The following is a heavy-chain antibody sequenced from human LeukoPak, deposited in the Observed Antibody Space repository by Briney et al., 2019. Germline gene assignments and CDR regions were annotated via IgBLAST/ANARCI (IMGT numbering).Heavy chain of an antibody. CDR1: GLSSSTYS. V-gene: IGHV3-23*05. CDR3: SKDVVPDSGWDLDY. D-gene: IGHD6-19*01. CDR2: IFNSGSKT. J-gene: IGHJ4*02. Sequence: GASLIISCTASGLSSSTYSMTWVRQGRGKGLEWVSRIFNSGSKTLYADSVKGRFTISGDNSKNTLYLQMNSLTAEDTAIYYCSKDVVPDSGWDLDYWGQGTLVTVSS.